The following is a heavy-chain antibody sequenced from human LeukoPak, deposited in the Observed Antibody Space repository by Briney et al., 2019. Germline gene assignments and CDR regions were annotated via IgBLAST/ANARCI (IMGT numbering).Heavy chain of an antibody. CDR2: ISGSGGST. D-gene: IGHD4/OR15-4a*01. J-gene: IGHJ5*02. CDR1: GITFSSYA. Sequence: GGSLRLSCAASGITFSSYAMSWVRQAPGKGLEWVSAISGSGGSTYYADSVKGRFTISRDDSKSTLYLQMNSLRAEDTAVYYCADILTSWFDPWGQGTLVTVSS. V-gene: IGHV3-23*01. CDR3: ADILTSWFDP.